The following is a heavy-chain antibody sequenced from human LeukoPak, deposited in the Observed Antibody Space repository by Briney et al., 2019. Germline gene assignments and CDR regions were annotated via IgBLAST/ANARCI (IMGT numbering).Heavy chain of an antibody. CDR3: ARTNYYDSSGYWPGDY. CDR2: IYPGDSDT. D-gene: IGHD3-22*01. V-gene: IGHV5-51*01. Sequence: RGESLKISCKGSGYSFTSYWIAWVRQMPGKGLEWMGIIYPGDSDTRYSPSFQGQVTISADKSISTAYPQWSSLKASDTAMYYCARTNYYDSSGYWPGDYWGQGTLVTVSS. J-gene: IGHJ4*02. CDR1: GYSFTSYW.